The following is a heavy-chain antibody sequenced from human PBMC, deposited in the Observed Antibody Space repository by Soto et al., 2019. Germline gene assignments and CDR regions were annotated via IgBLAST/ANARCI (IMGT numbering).Heavy chain of an antibody. CDR1: GFTFSSYG. D-gene: IGHD6-19*01. CDR2: ISYDGSNK. Sequence: HPGGSLRLSCAASGFTFSSYGMHWVRQAPGKGLEWVAVISYDGSNKYYADSVKGRFTISRDNAKNSLYLQMNSLRAEDTAVYYCAAWLVDHHAFDIWGQGTMVTVSS. V-gene: IGHV3-30*03. J-gene: IGHJ3*02. CDR3: AAWLVDHHAFDI.